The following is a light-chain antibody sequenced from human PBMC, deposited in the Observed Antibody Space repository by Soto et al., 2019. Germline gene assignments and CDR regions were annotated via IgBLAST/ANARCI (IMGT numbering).Light chain of an antibody. CDR3: QQYGGSPSLT. Sequence: IVLTQSPGTLSLSPGERATLSCRASQSVYSNYLAWYQQKPGQAPRLLIYDASSRATGIPDRFSGSASGTDFTLAISRLEPEDFALSYCQQYGGSPSLTCGGGTKVEIK. CDR2: DAS. J-gene: IGKJ4*01. V-gene: IGKV3-20*01. CDR1: QSVYSNY.